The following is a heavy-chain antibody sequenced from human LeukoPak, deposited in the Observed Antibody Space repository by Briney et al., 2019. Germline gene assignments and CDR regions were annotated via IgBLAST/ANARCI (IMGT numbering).Heavy chain of an antibody. V-gene: IGHV4-59*05. J-gene: IGHJ3*02. CDR3: AGTYFDFRRGGAFDI. CDR1: GVSISSYY. CDR2: AYYLGNT. Sequence: SETLSLTCSVSGVSISSYYWSWIRQSPRQGLEWIGRAYYLGNTNYSPSLRSRVIISVDMSKNQFSLTLTSMTAADTAVYYCAGTYFDFRRGGAFDIWGQGTIVTVSS. D-gene: IGHD3-3*01.